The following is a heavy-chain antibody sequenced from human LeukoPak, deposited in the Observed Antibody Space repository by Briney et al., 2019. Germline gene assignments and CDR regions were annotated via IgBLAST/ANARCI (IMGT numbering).Heavy chain of an antibody. V-gene: IGHV3-11*01. CDR1: GFTFSDYY. Sequence: GGSLRLSCAVSGFTFSDYYMSWIRQAPGKGLEWVSYISSSGSTIYYADSVKGRFTISRDNAKNSLYLQMNSLRAEDTAVYYCARDDYYGSGSPDSRFDPWGQGTLVTVSS. CDR3: ARDDYYGSGSPDSRFDP. CDR2: ISSSGSTI. J-gene: IGHJ5*02. D-gene: IGHD3-10*01.